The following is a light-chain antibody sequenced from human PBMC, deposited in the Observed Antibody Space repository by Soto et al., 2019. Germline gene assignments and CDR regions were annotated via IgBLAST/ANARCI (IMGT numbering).Light chain of an antibody. V-gene: IGKV3-20*01. Sequence: EILMTQSPATLSVSPGARATLSGRASQSISSNLAWYQQKPGQAPRLLIYSASSRATGITDRLSGSGSGTDFTLTISRLEPEDFAVYYCQPYGSSPRTVGPGTQVEIK. CDR2: SAS. CDR3: QPYGSSPRT. CDR1: QSISSN. J-gene: IGKJ1*01.